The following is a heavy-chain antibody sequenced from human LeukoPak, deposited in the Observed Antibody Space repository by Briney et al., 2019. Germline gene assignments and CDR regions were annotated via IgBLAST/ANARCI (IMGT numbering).Heavy chain of an antibody. Sequence: KAXGXXFTSYXMHWVRQAPGQRLEWMGWINAGNGNTKYSQKFQGRVTMTEDTSTDTAYMELSSLRSEDTAVYYCATASPNISGYYPNYYYHGMDVWGQGTTVTVSS. V-gene: IGHV1-3*01. CDR3: ATASPNISGYYPNYYYHGMDV. CDR2: INAGNGNT. J-gene: IGHJ6*02. CDR1: GXXFTSYX. D-gene: IGHD3-22*01.